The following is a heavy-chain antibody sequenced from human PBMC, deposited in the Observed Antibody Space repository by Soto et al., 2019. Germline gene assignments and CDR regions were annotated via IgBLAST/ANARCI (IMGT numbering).Heavy chain of an antibody. Sequence: PGGSLRLSCAASGFTFSLYWMHWVRQAPGKGLVWVSRINSDGSSTSYADSVKGRLTISRDNAKNTPYLQMNSLRAEDTAVYYCASIWSGYPDYYYYGMDVWGQGTTVTVSS. CDR2: INSDGSST. CDR1: GFTFSLYW. V-gene: IGHV3-74*01. D-gene: IGHD3-3*01. CDR3: ASIWSGYPDYYYYGMDV. J-gene: IGHJ6*02.